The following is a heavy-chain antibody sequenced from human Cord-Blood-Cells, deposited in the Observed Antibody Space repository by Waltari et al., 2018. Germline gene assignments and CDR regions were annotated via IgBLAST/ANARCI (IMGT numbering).Heavy chain of an antibody. CDR1: GGSFSGYY. CDR2: INHSGST. CDR3: ARGYGGNSRPDGWTYDWFDP. J-gene: IGHJ5*02. V-gene: IGHV4-34*01. Sequence: QVQLQQWGAGLLKPSETLSLTCAVYGGSFSGYYWLWFRQPPGTGLEWIGEINHSGSTNYNPSLKSRVTISVDTSKNQFSLKLSSVTAADTAVYYCARGYGGNSRPDGWTYDWFDPWGQGTLVTVSS. D-gene: IGHD4-17*01.